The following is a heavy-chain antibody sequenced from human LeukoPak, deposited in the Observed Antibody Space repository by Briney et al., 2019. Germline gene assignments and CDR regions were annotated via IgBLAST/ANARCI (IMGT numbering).Heavy chain of an antibody. D-gene: IGHD6-13*01. CDR1: GFTFSRYA. J-gene: IGHJ4*02. Sequence: GGFLRLSCAASGFTFSRYAMSWVGQAPGKRLEWVSAISGSGGSTYYADSVKGRFTISRDNSKNTLYLQMNSLRAEDTAVYYCAKGLSSIAAAGTIDYWGQGTLVTVSS. CDR3: AKGLSSIAAAGTIDY. CDR2: ISGSGGST. V-gene: IGHV3-23*01.